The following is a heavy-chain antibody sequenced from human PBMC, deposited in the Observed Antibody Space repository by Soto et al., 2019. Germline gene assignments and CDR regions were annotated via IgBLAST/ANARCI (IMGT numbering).Heavy chain of an antibody. CDR3: ARLGYSGYELFDY. D-gene: IGHD5-12*01. CDR2: MNPNCGNT. J-gene: IGHJ4*02. Sequence: GASVKVSCQASGYTFTSYDINWARQATGQGLEWMGWMNPNCGNTGYAQKFQGRVTMTRNTSISTAYMELSSLRSEDTAVYYCARLGYSGYELFDYWGQGTLVTVSS. V-gene: IGHV1-8*01. CDR1: GYTFTSYD.